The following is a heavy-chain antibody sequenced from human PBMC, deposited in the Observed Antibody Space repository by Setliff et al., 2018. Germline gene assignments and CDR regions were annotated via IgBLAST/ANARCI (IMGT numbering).Heavy chain of an antibody. CDR3: ASGLNWLSSTEFDY. Sequence: PSETLSLTCSVSGDSISSGIYHWSWIRQPAGKGLEWIGRIYTSGSTNYNPSLKSRVTISVDTSKNQFSLKLSSVTAADTAVYYCASGLNWLSSTEFDYWGQGTLVTVSS. V-gene: IGHV4-61*02. J-gene: IGHJ4*02. CDR1: GDSISSGIYH. D-gene: IGHD1-20*01. CDR2: IYTSGST.